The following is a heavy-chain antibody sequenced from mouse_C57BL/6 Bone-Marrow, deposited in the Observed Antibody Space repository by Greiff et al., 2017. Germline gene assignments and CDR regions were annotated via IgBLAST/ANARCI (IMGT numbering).Heavy chain of an antibody. V-gene: IGHV1-5*01. J-gene: IGHJ2*01. CDR2: IYPGNCDT. Sequence: VQLKQSGTVLARPGASVKMSCKTSGYTFTSYWMHWVKQRPGQGLEWIGAIYPGNCDTSYNQKFKGKAKLTAVTSASTAYMELSSLTNEDSAVYYCTRAHSSGYRVYFDYWGQGTTLTVSS. CDR3: TRAHSSGYRVYFDY. CDR1: GYTFTSYW. D-gene: IGHD3-2*02.